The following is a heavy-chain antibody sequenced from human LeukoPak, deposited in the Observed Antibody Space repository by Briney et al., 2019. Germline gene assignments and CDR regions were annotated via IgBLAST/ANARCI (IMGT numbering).Heavy chain of an antibody. CDR3: AISRDTVTPKTDKAPYYYMDV. CDR2: IIPIFGTP. Sequence: ASVKVSCKASGGTFSSYAISWVRQAPGQGLEWMGGIIPIFGTPNYAQKFQGRVTITADESTSTAYMELSSLRSEGTAVYYCAISRDTVTPKTDKAPYYYMDVWGKGTTVTVSS. CDR1: GGTFSSYA. D-gene: IGHD4-11*01. V-gene: IGHV1-69*01. J-gene: IGHJ6*03.